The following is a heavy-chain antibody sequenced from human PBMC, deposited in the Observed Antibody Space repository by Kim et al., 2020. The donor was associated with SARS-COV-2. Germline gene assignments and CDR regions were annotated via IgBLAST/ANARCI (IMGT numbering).Heavy chain of an antibody. V-gene: IGHV3-30*04. J-gene: IGHJ4*02. CDR2: ILYDGTNQ. D-gene: IGHD2-15*01. CDR1: GFTFDSYT. CDR3: ARAHKPYCIDDSCYPPGNY. Sequence: GGSLRLSCAVSGFTFDSYTMHWVRQAPGKGLEWVAVILYDGTNQYYADSVKGRFTISRDNPQNTLYLQMNSLRIEDTALYFCARAHKPYCIDDSCYPPGNYWGQGTLVTVSS.